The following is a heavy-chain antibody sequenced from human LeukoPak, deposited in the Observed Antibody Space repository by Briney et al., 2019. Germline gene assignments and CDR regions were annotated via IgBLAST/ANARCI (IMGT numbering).Heavy chain of an antibody. CDR1: GGSISSSSYY. Sequence: PSETLSLTCTVSGGSISSSSYYWDWIRQPPGKGLEWIGSIYYSGSTYYNPSLKSRVIISVDTSKNQFSLKLSSVTAADTAVYYCARRREDSSGYYYFDYWGQGTLVTVSS. CDR3: ARRREDSSGYYYFDY. V-gene: IGHV4-39*01. J-gene: IGHJ4*02. CDR2: IYYSGST. D-gene: IGHD3-22*01.